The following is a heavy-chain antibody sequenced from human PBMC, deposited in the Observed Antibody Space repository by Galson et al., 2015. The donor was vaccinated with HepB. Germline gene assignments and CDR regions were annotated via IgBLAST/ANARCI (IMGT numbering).Heavy chain of an antibody. D-gene: IGHD1-26*01. J-gene: IGHJ4*02. Sequence: CAISGDSVSNKSAAWNWIRQSPSSGLEWLGRTYYRSKWYSDYAVSVKSRITINPDISKNQFSLHLDSVTPADTAVYYCARVGKKTVQVDYWGQGTLVTVSS. V-gene: IGHV6-1*01. CDR1: GDSVSNKSAA. CDR3: ARVGKKTVQVDY. CDR2: TYYRSKWYS.